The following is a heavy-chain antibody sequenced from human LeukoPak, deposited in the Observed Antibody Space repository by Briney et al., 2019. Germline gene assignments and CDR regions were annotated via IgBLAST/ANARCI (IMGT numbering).Heavy chain of an antibody. V-gene: IGHV4-59*01. D-gene: IGHD2-15*01. Sequence: SETLSLTCTVSGDSITNYFWSWVRQPPGKGLEWIGYIYYTGNANYKPSLKSRVTISVDTSTNQFSLRLRSVTAADTAVYYCARGRVAYSAYYFDYWGRGTLVTVSS. CDR2: IYYTGNA. J-gene: IGHJ4*02. CDR1: GDSITNYF. CDR3: ARGRVAYSAYYFDY.